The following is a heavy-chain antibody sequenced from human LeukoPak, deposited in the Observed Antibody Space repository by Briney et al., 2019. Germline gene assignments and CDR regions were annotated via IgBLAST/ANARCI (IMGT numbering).Heavy chain of an antibody. CDR1: GGSISSYY. J-gene: IGHJ4*02. Sequence: PSETLSLTCTVSGGSISSYYWSWIRQPPGKGLEWIGYIYYSGSTSYNPSLKSRVTISVDTSNNQFSLKLSSVTAADTAMYYCARQSAGSYVYFDLWGQGTLVTVSS. CDR3: ARQSAGSYVYFDL. V-gene: IGHV4-59*08. CDR2: IYYSGST. D-gene: IGHD3-10*01.